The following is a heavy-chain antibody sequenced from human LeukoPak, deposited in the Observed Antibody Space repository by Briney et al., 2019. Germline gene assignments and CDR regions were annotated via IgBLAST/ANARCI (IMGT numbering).Heavy chain of an antibody. CDR1: GGSISSSSYY. CDR3: ARAFYSSGWYFDY. J-gene: IGHJ4*02. V-gene: IGHV4-39*01. CDR2: IYYSGIT. D-gene: IGHD6-19*01. Sequence: SETLSLTCTVSGGSISSSSYYWGWIRQPPGQGLVWIGNIYYSGITDYNPSLKSRVAISVDTSKNQFSLKVSSVTAADTAVYYCARAFYSSGWYFDYWGQGTLVTVSS.